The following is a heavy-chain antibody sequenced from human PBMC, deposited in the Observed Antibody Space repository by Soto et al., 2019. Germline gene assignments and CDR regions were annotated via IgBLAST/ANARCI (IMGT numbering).Heavy chain of an antibody. D-gene: IGHD3-16*01. CDR2: ISSSGSTI. Sequence: EVQLVESGGGLVQPGGSLRLSCAASGFTFSSYEMNWVRQAPGKGLEWVSYISSSGSTIYYADSVKGRFTISRDNAKNSLYLQMNSLRAEDTAVYYCARGWYDYVWGSYHPGYYFDYWGQGTLVTVSS. CDR1: GFTFSSYE. V-gene: IGHV3-48*03. CDR3: ARGWYDYVWGSYHPGYYFDY. J-gene: IGHJ4*02.